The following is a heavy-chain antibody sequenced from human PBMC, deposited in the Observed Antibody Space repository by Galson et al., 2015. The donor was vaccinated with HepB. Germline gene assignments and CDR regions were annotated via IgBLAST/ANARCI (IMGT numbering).Heavy chain of an antibody. CDR3: ARDGTFYYYGSGSYSYYYYGMDV. CDR1: GYTFTSYG. J-gene: IGHJ6*02. Sequence: SVKVSCKASGYTFTSYGISWVRQVPGQSLEWMGWVSGYNGDTNYAQKFQGRITMTRDTSTSTVYMELSSLRSEDTAVYYCARDGTFYYYGSGSYSYYYYGMDVWGQGTTVTV. V-gene: IGHV1-18*01. CDR2: VSGYNGDT. D-gene: IGHD3-10*01.